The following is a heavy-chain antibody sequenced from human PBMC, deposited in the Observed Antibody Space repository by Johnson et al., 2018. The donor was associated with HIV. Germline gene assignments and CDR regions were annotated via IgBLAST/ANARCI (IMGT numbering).Heavy chain of an antibody. Sequence: VQLVESGGGLVQPGGSLRLSCAASGFTFSSYDMHWVRQATGKGLEWVSAIGTAGDTYYPGSVKGRFTISRDNSKNTLYLQMNSLRAEDTAVYYCANVRWPDAFDIWGQGTMVTVSS. J-gene: IGHJ3*02. CDR1: GFTFSSYD. D-gene: IGHD4-23*01. CDR2: IGTAGDT. CDR3: ANVRWPDAFDI. V-gene: IGHV3-13*01.